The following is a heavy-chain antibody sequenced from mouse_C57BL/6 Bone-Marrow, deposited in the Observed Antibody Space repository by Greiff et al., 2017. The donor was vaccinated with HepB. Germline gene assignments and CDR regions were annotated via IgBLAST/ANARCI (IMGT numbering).Heavy chain of an antibody. CDR1: GYTFTSYW. CDR2: IDPSDSYT. CDR3: ARACTWFAY. Sequence: QVQLQQSGAELVRPGTSVKLSCKASGYTFTSYWMHWVKQRPGQGLEWIGVIDPSDSYTNYNQKFKGKATLTVDTSSSTAYMQLSSLTSEDSAVYYCARACTWFAYWGQGTLVTVSA. V-gene: IGHV1-59*01. J-gene: IGHJ3*01.